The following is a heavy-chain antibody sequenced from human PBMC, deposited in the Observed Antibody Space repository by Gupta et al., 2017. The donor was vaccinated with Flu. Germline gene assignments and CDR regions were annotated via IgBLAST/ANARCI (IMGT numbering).Heavy chain of an antibody. J-gene: IGHJ6*02. V-gene: IGHV1-2*02. CDR3: ARDRHLDV. CDR1: GFTFTDDW. Sequence: KVSCKASGFTFTDDWMHWVRQAPGQGLEWMGWVSLKSGATNYAQKFQGRVTMTRDTSITTXYXELTSLXSDDTAVYYCARDRHLDVWGQGTTVTVSS. CDR2: VSLKSGAT.